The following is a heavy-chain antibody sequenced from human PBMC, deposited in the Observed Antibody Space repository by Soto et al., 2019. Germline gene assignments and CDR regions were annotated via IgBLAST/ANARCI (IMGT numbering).Heavy chain of an antibody. CDR3: TKGGYDPG. V-gene: IGHV3-23*01. CDR1: GFIFSDYT. Sequence: EVQLLESGGALVQPGGSLRLSCAASGFIFSDYTMSWVRQAPGKRLVWVSTISRSGDSLYYADSVKGRFTISRDNSKNTLYLQMNSLRVEDTAVYYCTKGGYDPGGGQGTLVTVSS. J-gene: IGHJ4*02. CDR2: ISRSGDSL. D-gene: IGHD5-12*01.